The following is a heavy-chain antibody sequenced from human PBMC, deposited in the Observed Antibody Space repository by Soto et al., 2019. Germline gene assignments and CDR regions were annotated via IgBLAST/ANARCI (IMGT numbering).Heavy chain of an antibody. CDR2: TSHNGGTV. V-gene: IGHV3-23*01. D-gene: IGHD3-16*01. J-gene: IGHJ4*02. CDR1: GFTFSNYA. CDR3: AKDLPAEDYPRGLFDC. Sequence: EVQLLESGGGLIQPGGSLRLSCAASGFTFSNYAITWVRQAPGKGLEWVSVTSHNGGTVYYADSVKGRFTISRDNSKNTLDLQMNSLRVEDTATYFCAKDLPAEDYPRGLFDCWGQGTLVTVSS.